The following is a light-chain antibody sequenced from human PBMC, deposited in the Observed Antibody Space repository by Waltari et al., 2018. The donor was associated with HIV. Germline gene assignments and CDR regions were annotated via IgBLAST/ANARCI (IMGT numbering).Light chain of an antibody. Sequence: EIVLTQSPATLSLSPGERATLSCRASQSVSSYLAWYQQKPGQAPRLLIYEASNRATGIPARFSGSGSGTDFTLTISSLEPEDFAVYYCQQRSNWPPGYTFGQGTKLDIK. CDR3: QQRSNWPPGYT. J-gene: IGKJ2*01. CDR1: QSVSSY. V-gene: IGKV3-11*01. CDR2: EAS.